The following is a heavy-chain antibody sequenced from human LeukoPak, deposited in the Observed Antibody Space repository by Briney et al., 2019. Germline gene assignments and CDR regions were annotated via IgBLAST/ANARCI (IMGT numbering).Heavy chain of an antibody. CDR3: VKVAKYYYGSETYYFFEH. Sequence: GESLRLSCAASGFTFTTYWMSWIRQLPGKGLEWVANTNQDGTEKYYVDSVKGRFTISRDNAKNSLDLQMNSLRVEDTGIYYCVKVAKYYYGSETYYFFEHWGQGTPVTASS. CDR1: GFTFTTYW. J-gene: IGHJ4*02. D-gene: IGHD3-10*01. V-gene: IGHV3-7*01. CDR2: TNQDGTEK.